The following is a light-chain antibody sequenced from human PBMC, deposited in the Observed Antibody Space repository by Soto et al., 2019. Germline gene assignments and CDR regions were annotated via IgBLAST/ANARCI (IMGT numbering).Light chain of an antibody. V-gene: IGLV2-11*01. CDR3: CSYAGSNPVG. CDR2: DVS. J-gene: IGLJ2*01. CDR1: SSDVGGYNY. Sequence: QSALTQPRSVSGSPGQSVTISCTGTSSDVGGYNYVSWYQQYPGKAPKLMIYDVSKRPSGVADRFSGSKSGNTASLTISGLQAEDESDYYCCSYAGSNPVGFGGGTKLTVL.